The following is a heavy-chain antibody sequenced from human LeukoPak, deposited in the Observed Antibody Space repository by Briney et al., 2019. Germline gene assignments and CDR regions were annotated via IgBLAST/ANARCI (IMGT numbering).Heavy chain of an antibody. CDR2: ISYDGSNK. Sequence: QAGGSLRLSCAASGFTFSSYAMHWVRQAPGKGLEWVAVISYDGSNKYYADSVKGRFTISRDNSKNTLYLQMNSLRAEDTAVYYCSKDLTSDFGGDFDPWGQGTLVTVSS. D-gene: IGHD3-10*01. V-gene: IGHV3-30-3*01. J-gene: IGHJ5*02. CDR1: GFTFSSYA. CDR3: SKDLTSDFGGDFDP.